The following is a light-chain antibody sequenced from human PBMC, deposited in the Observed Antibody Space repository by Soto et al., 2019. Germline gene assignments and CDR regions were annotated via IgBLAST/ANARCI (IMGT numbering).Light chain of an antibody. CDR3: AAWDDQLIGYV. Sequence: QSVLTQPPSASGTPGQRVTISCSGSSSNIGRNTVNWYQQLPGTAPKLRIYSDSQRPSGVPDRFSSSRSGTSASLAISGLQSEDEADYYCAAWDDQLIGYVFGTGTKLTVL. J-gene: IGLJ1*01. CDR2: SDS. CDR1: SSNIGRNT. V-gene: IGLV1-44*01.